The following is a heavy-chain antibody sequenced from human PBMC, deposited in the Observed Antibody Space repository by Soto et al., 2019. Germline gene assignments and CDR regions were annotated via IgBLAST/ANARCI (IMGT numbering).Heavy chain of an antibody. CDR3: AHWDSSNGLDV. V-gene: IGHV2-5*02. D-gene: IGHD4-4*01. CDR1: GFSLYTSGVG. Sequence: QITLEESGPTLVKPTQPLTLTCNFAGFSLYTSGVGVGWIRQPPGKALECLGIIYWDDDRRYSPSLESRLTISKDTSRNLVVLTMTNMGPLDTATYYCAHWDSSNGLDVWGPGTTVTVS. CDR2: IYWDDDR. J-gene: IGHJ6*02.